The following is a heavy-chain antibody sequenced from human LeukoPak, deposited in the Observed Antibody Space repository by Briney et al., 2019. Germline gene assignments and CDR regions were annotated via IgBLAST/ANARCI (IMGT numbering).Heavy chain of an antibody. V-gene: IGHV4-59*01. CDR2: IYYSGST. CDR1: GGSISSYY. Sequence: KPSETLSLTCTVSGGSISSYYWSWIRQPPGKGLEWIGYIYYSGSTNYNPSLKSRVTISIDTSKSQFSLKLSSVTAADTAVYYCARDHSSGWYDFWGQGTLVTVSS. D-gene: IGHD6-19*01. J-gene: IGHJ4*02. CDR3: ARDHSSGWYDF.